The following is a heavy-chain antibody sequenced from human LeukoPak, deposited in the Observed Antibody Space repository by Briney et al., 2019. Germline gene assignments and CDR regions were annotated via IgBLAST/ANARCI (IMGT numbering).Heavy chain of an antibody. D-gene: IGHD3-22*01. CDR1: GYSFSSYW. Sequence: GESLKISCKGSGYSFSSYWIAWVRQMPGKGLEWMGIIHPRDPDIRYSPSFQGQVTISADKSISTAYLQWSSLKASDTAMYYCARTPDSYDSRGYQYWYFDLWGRGTLLTVSS. CDR2: IHPRDPDI. J-gene: IGHJ2*01. V-gene: IGHV5-51*01. CDR3: ARTPDSYDSRGYQYWYFDL.